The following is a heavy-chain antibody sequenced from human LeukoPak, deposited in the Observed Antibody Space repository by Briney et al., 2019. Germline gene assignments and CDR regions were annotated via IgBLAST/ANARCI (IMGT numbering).Heavy chain of an antibody. CDR2: SIPILGTA. J-gene: IGHJ4*02. CDR1: GGTFSSYA. CDR3: ARRLGDYYASSGSERPPGY. V-gene: IGHV1-69*13. D-gene: IGHD3-22*01. Sequence: GASVKVSCKASGGTFSSYAISWVQQAPGEGREWMGGSIPILGTANYAQKFQGRVTIPAAESTSTAYMELSSPRSEHTAVSYCARRLGDYYASSGSERPPGYWGQGTLVTVSS.